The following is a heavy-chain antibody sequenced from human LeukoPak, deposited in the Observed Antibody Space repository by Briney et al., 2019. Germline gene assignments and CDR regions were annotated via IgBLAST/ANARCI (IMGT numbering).Heavy chain of an antibody. Sequence: GASVKVCCKASGYTFTGYYMHWVRQAPGQGLEWMGWINPNSGATNYAQKFQGRVTMTRDTSISTAYMELSRLRSDDTAVYYCARGIRVPYYFDYWGQGTLVTVSS. D-gene: IGHD3-3*02. CDR2: INPNSGAT. CDR1: GYTFTGYY. V-gene: IGHV1-2*02. J-gene: IGHJ4*02. CDR3: ARGIRVPYYFDY.